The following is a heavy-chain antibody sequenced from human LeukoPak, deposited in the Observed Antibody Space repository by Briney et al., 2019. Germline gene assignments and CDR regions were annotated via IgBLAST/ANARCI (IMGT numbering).Heavy chain of an antibody. J-gene: IGHJ4*02. Sequence: GGSLRLSCAGSIFTFSNYWIHWVRRVPGKGLLWVARINSAGAGIVYADSVEGRFTISRDNAKNTVYLQMNSLRPEDTAVYYCVADSGNRSGGDFWGQGALVTVSS. V-gene: IGHV3-74*01. CDR3: VADSGNRSGGDF. CDR1: IFTFSNYW. D-gene: IGHD1-26*01. CDR2: INSAGAGI.